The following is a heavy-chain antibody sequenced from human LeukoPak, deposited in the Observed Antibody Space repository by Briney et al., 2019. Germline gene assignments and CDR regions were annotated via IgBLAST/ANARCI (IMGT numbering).Heavy chain of an antibody. CDR3: AGVPNVREGEWFDP. V-gene: IGHV3-30*03. J-gene: IGHJ5*02. D-gene: IGHD3-16*01. CDR1: GHTLSRYG. CDR2: ISYDGSTK. Sequence: GGSLRLSCAASGHTLSRYGMHWVRQAPGKGLEGVAVISYDGSTKNYADSVKDRFTISRDNSESTLYLQMSSLRAEDTAVYYCAGVPNVREGEWFDPWGQGTLVTVSS.